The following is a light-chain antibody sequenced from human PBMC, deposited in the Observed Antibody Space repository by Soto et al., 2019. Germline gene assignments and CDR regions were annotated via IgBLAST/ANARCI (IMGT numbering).Light chain of an antibody. Sequence: IVLTQSPGTLSLSPGERVPLSCRASQSVTTRLAWYQHKPGQAPTLLMSGASNRASGVPVRFSGSGSGTDFTLTITRLEPEDFAVYYCQQYGSSGTFGQGTKVDI. CDR3: QQYGSSGT. V-gene: IGKV3-20*01. CDR1: QSVTTR. CDR2: GAS. J-gene: IGKJ1*01.